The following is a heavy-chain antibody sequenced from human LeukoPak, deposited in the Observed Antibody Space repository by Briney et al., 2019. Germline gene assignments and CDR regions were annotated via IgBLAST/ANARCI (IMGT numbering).Heavy chain of an antibody. V-gene: IGHV3-21*01. Sequence: GGSLRLSCAASGFTFSSYSMNWVRQAPGKGLEWVSSISSSSYIYYADSVKGRFTISRDNAKNSLYLQMNSLRAEDTAVYYCARLIAARRGGAFDYWGQGTLVTVSS. CDR1: GFTFSSYS. J-gene: IGHJ4*02. D-gene: IGHD6-6*01. CDR2: ISSSSYI. CDR3: ARLIAARRGGAFDY.